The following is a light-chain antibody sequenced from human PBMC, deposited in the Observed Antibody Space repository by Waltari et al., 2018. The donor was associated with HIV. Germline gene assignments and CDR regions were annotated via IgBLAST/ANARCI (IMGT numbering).Light chain of an antibody. CDR1: QSISTY. V-gene: IGKV1-39*01. CDR3: QQSYSTLWT. J-gene: IGKJ1*01. Sequence: IQMTQAPSSLSASVGDRVPNSCRASQSISTYLNWYQQKPGRAPKLLIYNGNILQGGVPSRFSGSGSGTDFTLSISSLQPEDFGTYYCQQSYSTLWTFGPGTKV. CDR2: NGN.